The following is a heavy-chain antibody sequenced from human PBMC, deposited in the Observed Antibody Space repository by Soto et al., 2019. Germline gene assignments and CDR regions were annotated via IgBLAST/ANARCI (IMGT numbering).Heavy chain of an antibody. D-gene: IGHD2-2*01. Sequence: GGSLRLSCAASGFTFSSHWMNWVRQAPGKGLVWVSRISGDGRTTSHADSVKGRFTISRDNAKNTLYLQMNSLRVEDTAVYYCARGVPNCSSSSCYFDFWGQGILVTVSS. CDR3: ARGVPNCSSSSCYFDF. CDR1: GFTFSSHW. CDR2: ISGDGRTT. V-gene: IGHV3-74*01. J-gene: IGHJ4*02.